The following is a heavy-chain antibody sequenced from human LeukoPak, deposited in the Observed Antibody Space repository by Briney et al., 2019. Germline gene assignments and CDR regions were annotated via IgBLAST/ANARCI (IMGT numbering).Heavy chain of an antibody. CDR2: ISSGGGTI. D-gene: IGHD5-24*01. Sequence: GGSLRLSCAASGFTFSDSYMSWIRQAPGKGLEWVSYISSGGGTIYYADSVKGRFTISRDSAKNSLYLQMNSLRAEDTAVYYCARSLYKSDYWGQGTLVTVSS. V-gene: IGHV3-11*01. J-gene: IGHJ4*02. CDR3: ARSLYKSDY. CDR1: GFTFSDSY.